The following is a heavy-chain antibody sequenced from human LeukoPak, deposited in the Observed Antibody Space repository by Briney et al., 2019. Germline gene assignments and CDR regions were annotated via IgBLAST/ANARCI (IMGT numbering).Heavy chain of an antibody. J-gene: IGHJ6*03. CDR3: TRGNDFWSGYGKYYYMDV. CDR2: INHSGST. D-gene: IGHD3-3*01. Sequence: SETLSLTCAVYGGPFSGYYWSWIRQPPGKGLEWIGEINHSGSTNYNPSLKSRVTISVDTSKNQFSLKLSSVTAADTAVYYCTRGNDFWSGYGKYYYMDVWGKGTTVTVSS. CDR1: GGPFSGYY. V-gene: IGHV4-34*01.